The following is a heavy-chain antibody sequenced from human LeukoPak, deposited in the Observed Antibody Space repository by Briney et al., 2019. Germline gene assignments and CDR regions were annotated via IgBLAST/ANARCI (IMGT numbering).Heavy chain of an antibody. CDR2: IYYSGST. J-gene: IGHJ4*02. Sequence: PSETLSLTCTVSGGSISSYYWSWIRQPPGKGLEWIGYIYYSGSTNYNPSLKSRVTISVDTSKNQFSLKLSSVTAADTAVYYCARGRDGDRRFDYWGQGTLVTVSS. CDR1: GGSISSYY. CDR3: ARGRDGDRRFDY. V-gene: IGHV4-59*01. D-gene: IGHD4-17*01.